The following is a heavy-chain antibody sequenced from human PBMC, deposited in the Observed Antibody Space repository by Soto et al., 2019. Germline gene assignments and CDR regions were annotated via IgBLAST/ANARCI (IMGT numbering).Heavy chain of an antibody. J-gene: IGHJ5*02. CDR1: GGSFSGYY. CDR3: ARGRGIAAAGIPVGNWFDP. D-gene: IGHD6-13*01. Sequence: QVQLQQWGAGLLKPSETLSLTCAVYGGSFSGYYWSWIRQPPGKGLEWIGEINHSESTNYNPSLKSRVTISVDTSKNQFSLKLSSVTAADTAVYYCARGRGIAAAGIPVGNWFDPWGQGTLVTVSS. V-gene: IGHV4-34*01. CDR2: INHSEST.